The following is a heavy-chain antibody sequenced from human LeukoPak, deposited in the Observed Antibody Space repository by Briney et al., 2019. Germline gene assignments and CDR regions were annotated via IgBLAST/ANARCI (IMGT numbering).Heavy chain of an antibody. Sequence: GGSLRLSCAASGFTFSNAWMSWVRQAPGKGLEWVGRIKSKTDGGTTDYAAPVKGRFTISRDDSKNTLYLQMNSLKTEDTAVYYCTTDVRDEVATYTYAFDIWGQGTMVTVSS. CDR1: GFTFSNAW. V-gene: IGHV3-15*01. J-gene: IGHJ3*02. CDR3: TTDVRDEVATYTYAFDI. CDR2: IKSKTDGGTT. D-gene: IGHD5-24*01.